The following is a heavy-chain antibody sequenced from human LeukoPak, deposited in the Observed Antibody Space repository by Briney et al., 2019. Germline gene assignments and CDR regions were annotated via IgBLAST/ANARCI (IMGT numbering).Heavy chain of an antibody. Sequence: GGSLRLSCAASRFTFRSYSMNWVRQALGEGLWWVSSISSSSSYIYYADSVKGRFTISRDNAKNSLYLQMNSLRAEDTAVYYCARWGDYGSGIIDYWGQGTLVTVSS. CDR3: ARWGDYGSGIIDY. J-gene: IGHJ4*02. CDR2: ISSSSSYI. V-gene: IGHV3-21*01. CDR1: RFTFRSYS. D-gene: IGHD3-10*01.